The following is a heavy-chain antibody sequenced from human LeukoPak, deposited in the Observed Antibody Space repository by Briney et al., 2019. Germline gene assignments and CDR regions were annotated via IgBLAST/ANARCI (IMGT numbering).Heavy chain of an antibody. CDR2: IHYSGDT. Sequence: SETLSLTCTVSGGSISSYFWSWIRQPPGKGLEWIGYIHYSGDTNYNSSLKNRVTISLDASKNQFSLKLRSVTAADTAVYYCARYPYNDGEYTRESGYWGQGILVTVSS. J-gene: IGHJ4*02. CDR1: GGSISSYF. CDR3: ARYPYNDGEYTRESGY. D-gene: IGHD4-17*01. V-gene: IGHV4-59*08.